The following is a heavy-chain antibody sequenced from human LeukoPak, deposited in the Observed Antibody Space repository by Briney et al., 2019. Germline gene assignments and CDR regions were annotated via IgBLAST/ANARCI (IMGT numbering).Heavy chain of an antibody. D-gene: IGHD2/OR15-2a*01. CDR1: GFTFSSSG. J-gene: IGHJ4*02. V-gene: IGHV3-30*03. CDR3: AREGPRGNSQFDY. Sequence: GGSLRLSCAASGFTFSSSGMHWVRQAPGKGLEWVAVISNDEISTYYADSVQGRFTISRDNSKNTLSLQMNSLRPEDTAVYYCAREGPRGNSQFDYWGQGTLVTVSS. CDR2: ISNDEIST.